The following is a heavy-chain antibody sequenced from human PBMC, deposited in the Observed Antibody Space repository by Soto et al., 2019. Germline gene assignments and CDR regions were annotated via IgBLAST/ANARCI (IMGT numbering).Heavy chain of an antibody. CDR2: IWYDGSNK. Sequence: QVQLVESGGGVVQPGRSLRLSCAASGFTFSSYGMHWVRQAPGKGLEWVAVIWYDGSNKYYADSVKGRFTISRDNSKNTXXLXMIXLRAEDTAVYYCARETPYCSGGSCYSRHYYYGMDVWGQGTTVTVSS. J-gene: IGHJ6*02. V-gene: IGHV3-33*01. D-gene: IGHD2-15*01. CDR3: ARETPYCSGGSCYSRHYYYGMDV. CDR1: GFTFSSYG.